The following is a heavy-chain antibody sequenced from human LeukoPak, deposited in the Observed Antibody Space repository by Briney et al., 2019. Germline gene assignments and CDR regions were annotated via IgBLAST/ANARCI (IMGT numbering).Heavy chain of an antibody. CDR1: GFTFSSYS. CDR2: ISSSSTI. J-gene: IGHJ4*01. Sequence: GGSLRLSCAASGFTFSSYSMMWVRQAPGKGLEWVSYISSSSTISYADSVKGRFTISRDNAKNSLHLQMNSLRAEDTAVYYCARVTRRRTTGEIFGRYLDSWGPGSLVRVSS. CDR3: ARVTRRRTTGEIFGRYLDS. V-gene: IGHV3-48*01. D-gene: IGHD3-10*01.